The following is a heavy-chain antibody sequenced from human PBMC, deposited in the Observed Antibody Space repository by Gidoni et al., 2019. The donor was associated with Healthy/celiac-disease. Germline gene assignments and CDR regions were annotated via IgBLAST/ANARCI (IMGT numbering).Heavy chain of an antibody. CDR3: AGSRGYDILTGYFTKNWFDP. V-gene: IGHV4-39*01. J-gene: IGHJ5*02. Sequence: LHLQASGPGLVKPSETLSLTSTVSGASISSSSYYWVWIRQPPGKGLEWIGSIYYSGRTYYNPSLKSRVTISVDTSKNQVALKRSSVTAADTAVYYCAGSRGYDILTGYFTKNWFDPWGQGTLVTVSS. CDR1: GASISSSSYY. CDR2: IYYSGRT. D-gene: IGHD3-9*01.